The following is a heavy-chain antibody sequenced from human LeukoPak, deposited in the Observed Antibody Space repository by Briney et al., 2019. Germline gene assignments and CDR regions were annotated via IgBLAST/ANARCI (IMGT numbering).Heavy chain of an antibody. CDR2: MYYSGST. CDR3: ARTLYSGNNGIRGHYYYYYGMDA. Sequence: SETLSLTCTVSGDSIRSYYWSWIRQSPGKELEWIGYMYYSGSTNYNPSLKSRVTMSVDTSRNQFSLILNSMTAADAAAYYCARTLYSGNNGIRGHYYYYYGMDAWGQGTTVVVSS. CDR1: GDSIRSYY. D-gene: IGHD1-26*01. V-gene: IGHV4-59*01. J-gene: IGHJ6*02.